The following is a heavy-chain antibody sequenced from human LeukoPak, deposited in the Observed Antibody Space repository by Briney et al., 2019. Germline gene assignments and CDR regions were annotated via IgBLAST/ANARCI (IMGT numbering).Heavy chain of an antibody. Sequence: GGSLRLSCAASGFTFSSYWMHWVRQAPGKGLEWVAFIQFDGNDKFYADSVKGRFTISRDNSKNTLFLQMNSLRAEDTAVYYCRDPFDYWGQGTLVTVSS. CDR3: RDPFDY. CDR2: IQFDGNDK. J-gene: IGHJ4*02. D-gene: IGHD2/OR15-2a*01. V-gene: IGHV3-30*02. CDR1: GFTFSSYW.